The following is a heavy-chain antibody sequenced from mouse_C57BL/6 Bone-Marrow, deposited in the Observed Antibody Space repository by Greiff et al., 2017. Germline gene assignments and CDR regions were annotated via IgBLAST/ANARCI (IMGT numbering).Heavy chain of an antibody. Sequence: VQLQQSGPGLVKPSQSLSLTCSVTGYSITSGYYWNWIRQFPGNKLEWMGYISYDGSNNYNPSLKNRISITRDTSKNQFFLKLNSVTTEDTATYYCARVGLLYYFGYWGQGTTLTVSS. J-gene: IGHJ2*01. V-gene: IGHV3-6*01. CDR3: ARVGLLYYFGY. CDR2: ISYDGSN. D-gene: IGHD1-1*01. CDR1: GYSITSGYY.